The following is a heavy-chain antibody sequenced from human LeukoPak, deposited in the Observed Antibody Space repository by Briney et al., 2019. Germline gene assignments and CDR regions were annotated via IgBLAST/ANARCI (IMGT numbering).Heavy chain of an antibody. D-gene: IGHD3-10*01. CDR2: IYYSGST. CDR1: GGSISSYY. Sequence: SETLSLTCTVSGGSISSYYWSWIRQPPGKGLEWIGYIYYSGSTNYNPSLKSRVTISVDTSKNQFSLKLSSVTVADTAVYYCARSGDYYGSGSYYRFDPWGQGTLVTVSS. J-gene: IGHJ5*02. CDR3: ARSGDYYGSGSYYRFDP. V-gene: IGHV4-59*01.